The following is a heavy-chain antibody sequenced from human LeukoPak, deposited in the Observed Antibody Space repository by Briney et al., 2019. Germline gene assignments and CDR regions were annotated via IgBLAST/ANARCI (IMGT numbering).Heavy chain of an antibody. CDR2: INHSGST. V-gene: IGHV4-34*01. CDR1: GGSFSGYY. D-gene: IGHD6-19*01. Sequence: PSETLSLTCAVYGGSFSGYYWSWIRQPPGKGLEWIGEINHSGSTNYNPSLKSRVTISVDTSKNQFSLKLSSVTAADTAVYYCARSYIKGKVGQWLVKRDNYYYYYMDVWGKGTTVTISS. J-gene: IGHJ6*03. CDR3: ARSYIKGKVGQWLVKRDNYYYYYMDV.